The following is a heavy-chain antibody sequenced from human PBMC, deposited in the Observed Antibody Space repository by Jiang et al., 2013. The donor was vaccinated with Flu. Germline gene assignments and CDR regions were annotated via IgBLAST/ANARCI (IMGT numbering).Heavy chain of an antibody. V-gene: IGHV1-3*01. J-gene: IGHJ6*02. CDR3: ARDGLSVGQFGYKYYSLDV. D-gene: IGHD2-2*02. CDR2: INPGSGTT. Sequence: SGAEVKKPGASVKVSCKASGYTFVSYTIHWVRQAPGQSLEWVGWINPGSGTTKYSDKFQGRVNIKRDVSARTVNMELSSLRSEDTAVYYCARDGLSVGQFGYKYYSLDVWGQGTAVNVSS. CDR1: GYTFVSYT.